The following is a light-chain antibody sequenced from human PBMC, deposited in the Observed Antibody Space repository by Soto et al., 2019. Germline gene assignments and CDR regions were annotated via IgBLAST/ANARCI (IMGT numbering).Light chain of an antibody. J-gene: IGKJ4*01. Sequence: EIVLTQSPATLSLSPGERATLSCRASQSVSSYLAWYQQKPGQAPRLLIYHASNRATGIPARFSGSGSGTDFSLTISSLEPEDFAVYYCQQRFNWPPTFGGGTKVEIK. V-gene: IGKV3-11*01. CDR3: QQRFNWPPT. CDR1: QSVSSY. CDR2: HAS.